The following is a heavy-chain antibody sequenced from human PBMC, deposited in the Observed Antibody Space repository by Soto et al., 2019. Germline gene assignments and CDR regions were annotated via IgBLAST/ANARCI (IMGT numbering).Heavy chain of an antibody. D-gene: IGHD7-27*01. J-gene: IGHJ5*02. Sequence: QLQLQESGSGLVKPSQTLSLTCAVSGGSISSGGYSWSWIRQPPGKGLEWIGYIYHSGSTYYNPSLKSRVTLSVHRYKNPFSRKRSSVTAAYTAVYYCGRGGPTGGGWFDTWGQGTLVTVSS. V-gene: IGHV4-30-2*01. CDR1: GGSISSGGYS. CDR3: GRGGPTGGGWFDT. CDR2: IYHSGST.